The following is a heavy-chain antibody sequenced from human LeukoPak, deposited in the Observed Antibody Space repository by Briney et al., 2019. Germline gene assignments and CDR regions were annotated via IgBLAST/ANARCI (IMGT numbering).Heavy chain of an antibody. Sequence: SETLSLTCTVSGGSISSYYWSWIRQPPGKGLEWIGYIYYSGSTNYNPSLKSRVTISVDTSKNQFSLKLSSVTAADTAVYYCARVLLWSYKGEGYFDYWGQGTLVTVSS. CDR1: GGSISSYY. J-gene: IGHJ4*02. D-gene: IGHD1-26*01. V-gene: IGHV4-59*01. CDR3: ARVLLWSYKGEGYFDY. CDR2: IYYSGST.